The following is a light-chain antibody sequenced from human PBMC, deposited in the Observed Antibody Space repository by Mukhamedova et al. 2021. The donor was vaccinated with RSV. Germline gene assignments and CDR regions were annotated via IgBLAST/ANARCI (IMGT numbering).Light chain of an antibody. V-gene: IGLV2-23*01. CDR3: CSYAGSSTLV. Sequence: ISCTGTSSDVGSYNLVSWYQQHPDKAPKLMIYEGSKRPSGVSNRFSGSKSGNTASLTISGLQAEDEADYYCCSYAGSSTLVFGGG. CDR1: SSDVGSYNL. CDR2: EGS. J-gene: IGLJ2*01.